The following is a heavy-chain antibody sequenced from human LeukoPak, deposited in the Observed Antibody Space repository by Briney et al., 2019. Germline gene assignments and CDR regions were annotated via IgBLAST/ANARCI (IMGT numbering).Heavy chain of an antibody. CDR1: GGSISSSSYY. D-gene: IGHD6-13*01. V-gene: IGHV4-39*01. Sequence: PSETLSLTCTVSGGSISSSSYYWGWIRQPPGKGLEWIGSIYYSGSTYYNPPLKSRVTISVDTSKNQFSLKLSSVTAADTAVYYCARHPRSSNCEGCIDYWGQGTLVTVSS. CDR3: ARHPRSSNCEGCIDY. CDR2: IYYSGST. J-gene: IGHJ4*02.